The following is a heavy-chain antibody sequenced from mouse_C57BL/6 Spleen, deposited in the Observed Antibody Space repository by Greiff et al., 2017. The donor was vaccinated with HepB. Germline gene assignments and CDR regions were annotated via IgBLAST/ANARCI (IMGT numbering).Heavy chain of an antibody. V-gene: IGHV5-4*01. J-gene: IGHJ2*01. CDR3: ARDSWDGDYFDY. CDR2: ISDGGSYT. CDR1: GFTFSSYA. D-gene: IGHD4-1*01. Sequence: EVKLVESGGGLVKPGGSLKLSCAASGFTFSSYAMSWVRQTPEKRLEWVATISDGGSYTYYPDNVKGRFTISRDNAKNNLYLQMSHLKSEDTAMYYCARDSWDGDYFDYWGQGTTLTVSS.